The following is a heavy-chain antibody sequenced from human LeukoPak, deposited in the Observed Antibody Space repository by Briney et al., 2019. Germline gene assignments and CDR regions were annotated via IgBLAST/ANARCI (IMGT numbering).Heavy chain of an antibody. CDR1: GLTFSTYA. V-gene: IGHV3-23*01. CDR3: AKNFYGDYNFFFDY. CDR2: ISGSGGIT. J-gene: IGHJ4*02. D-gene: IGHD4-17*01. Sequence: QAGGSLRLSCAASGLTFSTYAMSWVRQAPGKGLVWVSAISGSGGITYYADSVKGHFTISRDNSKNTLYLQMNSLRAEDTAVYYCAKNFYGDYNFFFDYWGQGTLVTVSS.